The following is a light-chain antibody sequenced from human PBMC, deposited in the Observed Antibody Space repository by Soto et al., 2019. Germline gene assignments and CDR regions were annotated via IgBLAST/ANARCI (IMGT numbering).Light chain of an antibody. CDR1: HSNIGNNF. CDR3: GTCDYSLTAVV. J-gene: IGLJ2*01. CDR2: DNN. V-gene: IGLV1-51*01. Sequence: QSVLTQPPSVSAAPGQTGTISCSGSHSNIGNNFVSCYQHLPGTAPKLLIYDNNKRPSGIPDRFSGSKSGTSATLGITGLQTGDEAEYYCGTCDYSLTAVVFGGGTKLTVL.